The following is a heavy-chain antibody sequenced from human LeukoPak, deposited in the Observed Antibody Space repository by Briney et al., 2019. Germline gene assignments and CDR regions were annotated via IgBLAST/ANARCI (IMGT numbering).Heavy chain of an antibody. J-gene: IGHJ3*02. V-gene: IGHV1-69*04. CDR3: ASSKDAGYSSSWYPDDAFDI. D-gene: IGHD6-13*01. Sequence: GASVKVSCKASGGTFSSYAISWVRQAPGQGLEWMGRIIPILGIANYAQKFQGRVTITADKSTSTAYMELSSLRSEDTAVYYCASSKDAGYSSSWYPDDAFDIWGQGTTVTVSS. CDR1: GGTFSSYA. CDR2: IIPILGIA.